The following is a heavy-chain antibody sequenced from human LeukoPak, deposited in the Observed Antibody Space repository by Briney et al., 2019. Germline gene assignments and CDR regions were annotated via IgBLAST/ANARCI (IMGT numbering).Heavy chain of an antibody. V-gene: IGHV4-34*01. CDR2: INHSGST. D-gene: IGHD6-13*01. CDR1: GGSFSGYY. Sequence: PSETLSLTCAVYGGSFSGYYWSWIRQPPGKGLEWIREINHSGSTNYNPSLKSRVTISVDTSKNQFSLKLSSVTAADTAVYYCARGQSIAAATIPFDYWGQGTLVTVSS. J-gene: IGHJ4*02. CDR3: ARGQSIAAATIPFDY.